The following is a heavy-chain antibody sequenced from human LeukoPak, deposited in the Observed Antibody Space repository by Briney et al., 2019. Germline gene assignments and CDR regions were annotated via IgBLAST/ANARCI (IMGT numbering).Heavy chain of an antibody. CDR3: AREIGGILVFDY. CDR1: GYKFTGYY. Sequence: ASVKVSCKASGYKFTGYYMHWVRQAPGQGLEWMGWINPNSGDSHHAQKFQGRVTMTRDTSISTAYMELSRLRSDDTAVYYCAREIGGILVFDYWGQGTLVTVSS. D-gene: IGHD5-18*01. CDR2: INPNSGDS. J-gene: IGHJ4*02. V-gene: IGHV1-2*02.